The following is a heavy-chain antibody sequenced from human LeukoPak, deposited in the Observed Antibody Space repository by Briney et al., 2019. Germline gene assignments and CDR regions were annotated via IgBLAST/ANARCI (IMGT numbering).Heavy chain of an antibody. V-gene: IGHV3-48*01. CDR1: GFTFSSYS. CDR2: ISSSSSTI. Sequence: GALRLSCAASGFTFSSYSMNWVRQAPGKGLEWVSYISSSSSTIYYADSVKGRFTISRDNAKNSLYLQMNSLRAEDTAVYYCALDCSSTSCYDLFDYWGQGTLVTVSS. CDR3: ALDCSSTSCYDLFDY. J-gene: IGHJ4*02. D-gene: IGHD2-2*01.